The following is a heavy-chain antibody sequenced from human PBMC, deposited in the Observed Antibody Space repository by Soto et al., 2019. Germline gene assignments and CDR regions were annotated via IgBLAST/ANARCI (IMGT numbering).Heavy chain of an antibody. J-gene: IGHJ4*02. CDR1: GYTFTSYD. CDR2: MNPNSGNT. CDR3: ARGRPSYSSGSSWYRRRTPRDPLLDY. Sequence: ASVKVSCKASGYTFTSYDINWVRQATGQGLEWMGWMNPNSGNTGYAQKFQGRVTMTRNTSISTAYMELSSLRSEDTAVYYCARGRPSYSSGSSWYRRRTPRDPLLDYWGQGTLVTVSS. D-gene: IGHD6-13*01. V-gene: IGHV1-8*01.